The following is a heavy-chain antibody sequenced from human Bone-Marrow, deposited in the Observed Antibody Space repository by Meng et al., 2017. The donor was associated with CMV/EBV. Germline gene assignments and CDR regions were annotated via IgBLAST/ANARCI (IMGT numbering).Heavy chain of an antibody. V-gene: IGHV4-34*01. J-gene: IGHJ5*02. D-gene: IGHD5-12*01. CDR2: INHSGST. Sequence: GSLSLTCAVYGGSFSGYYWSWIRQPPGKGLEWIGEINHSGSTNYNPSLKSRVTISVDTSKNQFSLKLSSVTAADTAVYYCARGVGGYSGYSYWFDPWGQGTLVTVSS. CDR1: GGSFSGYY. CDR3: ARGVGGYSGYSYWFDP.